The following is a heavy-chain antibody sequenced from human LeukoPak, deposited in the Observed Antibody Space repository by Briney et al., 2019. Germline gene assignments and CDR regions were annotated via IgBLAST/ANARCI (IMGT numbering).Heavy chain of an antibody. J-gene: IGHJ3*02. D-gene: IGHD5-18*01. V-gene: IGHV1-18*01. CDR2: ISAYNGNT. Sequence: ASVKVSCKASGYTFTSYGISWVRQAPGQGLEWMGWISAYNGNTNYAQKLQGRVTMTTDTSTSTAYMELRSLRSDDTAVYYCAGPYGTDTAMVTYAFDIWGQGTMVTVPS. CDR1: GYTFTSYG. CDR3: AGPYGTDTAMVTYAFDI.